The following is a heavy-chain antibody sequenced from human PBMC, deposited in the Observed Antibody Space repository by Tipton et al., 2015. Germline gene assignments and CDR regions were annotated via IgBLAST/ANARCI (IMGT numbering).Heavy chain of an antibody. Sequence: SLRLSCAASGLTFSDYHMSWIRQAPGKGLGWVSYISSSGTTIFYADSVKGRFTISRDNAKNSLYLQMNSLTDEDTAVYYCARDRKDLTGYYIFDYWGQGTLVTVSS. CDR1: GLTFSDYH. V-gene: IGHV3-11*04. CDR3: ARDRKDLTGYYIFDY. CDR2: ISSSGTTI. D-gene: IGHD3-9*01. J-gene: IGHJ4*02.